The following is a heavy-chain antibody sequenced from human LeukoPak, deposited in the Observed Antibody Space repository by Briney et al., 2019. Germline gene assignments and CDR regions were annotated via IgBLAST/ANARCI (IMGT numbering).Heavy chain of an antibody. CDR3: ARDYCGGDCFPDY. J-gene: IGHJ4*02. D-gene: IGHD2-21*02. CDR2: INPNSGGT. V-gene: IGHV1-2*06. Sequence: ASVKVSCKASGYTFTGYYMHWVRQAPGQGLEWMGRINPNSGGTNYAQKFQGRVTITRDTSISTAYMDLSRMRSDDTAVYYCARDYCGGDCFPDYWGQGTLVTVSS. CDR1: GYTFTGYY.